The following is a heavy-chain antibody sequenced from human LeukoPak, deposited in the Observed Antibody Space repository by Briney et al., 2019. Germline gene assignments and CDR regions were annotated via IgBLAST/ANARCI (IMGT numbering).Heavy chain of an antibody. CDR1: GGSISSHY. CDR3: ARHAVVTAMPDAFDI. Sequence: SETLSLTCTVSGGSISSHYWSWIRQPPGKGLEWIGYIYYSGSTNYNPSLKSRVTISVDTSKNQFSLKLSSVTAADMAVYYCARHAVVTAMPDAFDIWGQGTMVTVSS. D-gene: IGHD2-21*02. V-gene: IGHV4-59*08. J-gene: IGHJ3*02. CDR2: IYYSGST.